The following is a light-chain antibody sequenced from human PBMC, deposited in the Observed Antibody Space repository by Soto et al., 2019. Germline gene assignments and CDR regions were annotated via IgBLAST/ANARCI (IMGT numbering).Light chain of an antibody. CDR3: QQRSNWPVT. CDR1: QSVSSY. CDR2: DTS. V-gene: IGKV3-11*01. J-gene: IGKJ1*01. Sequence: EIVLTQSPATLSLSPGEGATLSCRASQSVSSYLAWYQQKPGQAPRLLIYDTSNRATGIPARFSGSGSETDFTLIISSLETEDFAVYYCQQRSNWPVTFGLGTKVDIK.